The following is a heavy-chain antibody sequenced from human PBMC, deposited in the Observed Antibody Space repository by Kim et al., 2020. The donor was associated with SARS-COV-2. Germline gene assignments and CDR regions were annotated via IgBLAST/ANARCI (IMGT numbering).Heavy chain of an antibody. CDR3: ARRQSGGDPYYYYGMDV. Sequence: ASVKVSCKASGYTFTSYYMHWLRQATGQGLEWMGIITPSGGSTSYAQKFQGRVTMTRDTSTSTVYMELSSLRSEDTAVYYCARRQSGGDPYYYYGMDVWGQGTTVTVSS. V-gene: IGHV1-46*01. J-gene: IGHJ6*02. CDR1: GYTFTSYY. CDR2: ITPSGGST. D-gene: IGHD3-10*01.